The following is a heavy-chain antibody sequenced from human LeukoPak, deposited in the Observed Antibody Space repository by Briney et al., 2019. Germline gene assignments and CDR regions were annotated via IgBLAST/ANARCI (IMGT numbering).Heavy chain of an antibody. CDR3: ARGSSTSGYYYYGMDV. CDR2: MNPNSGNT. V-gene: IGHV1-8*01. D-gene: IGHD2-2*01. Sequence: ASVKVSCKASGYTFTSYDINWVRQATGQGLEWMGWMNPNSGNTGYAQKFQGRVTMTRNTSISTAYMELSSLRSEDTAVYYCARGSSTSGYYYYGMDVWGQGTTVTDSS. J-gene: IGHJ6*02. CDR1: GYTFTSYD.